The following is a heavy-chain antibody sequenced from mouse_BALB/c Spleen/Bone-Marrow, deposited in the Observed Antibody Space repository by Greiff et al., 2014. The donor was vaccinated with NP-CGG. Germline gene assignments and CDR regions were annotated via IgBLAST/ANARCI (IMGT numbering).Heavy chain of an antibody. CDR2: INPSNSRT. D-gene: IGHD2-1*01. CDR1: GFTFTSYW. CDR3: ARDGNYRYAMDY. J-gene: IGHJ4*01. V-gene: IGHV1S81*02. Sequence: VQLQQSGDELVKPGASVKLSCMASGFTFTSYWIHWVKQRPGQGPEWIGEINPSNSRTNYNEKFKSKATLTEDKSSSTAYMQLSSLTSEDSAVYYCARDGNYRYAMDYWGQGTPVTVSS.